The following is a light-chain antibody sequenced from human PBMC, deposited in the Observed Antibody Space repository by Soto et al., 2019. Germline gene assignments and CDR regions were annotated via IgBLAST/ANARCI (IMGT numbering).Light chain of an antibody. V-gene: IGLV2-14*01. CDR2: EVI. J-gene: IGLJ1*01. CDR3: GSYTSASTLV. Sequence: QSVLTQPASVSGSPGQSITISCTVTSSDVAAYNYVSWYQQHPGKAPKLMIYEVINRPSGVSNRFSGSKSGNTASLTISGLQAEDEADYYCGSYTSASTLVFGTGTKVTVL. CDR1: SSDVAAYNY.